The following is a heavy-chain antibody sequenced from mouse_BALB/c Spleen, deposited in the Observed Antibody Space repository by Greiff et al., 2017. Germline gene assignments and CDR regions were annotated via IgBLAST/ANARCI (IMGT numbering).Heavy chain of an antibody. Sequence: EVQGVESGGGLVKPGGSLKLSCAASGFAFSSYDMSWVRQTPEKRLEWVAYISSGGGSTYYPDTVKGRFTISRDNAKNTLYLQMSSLKSEDTAMYYCARHEGVLLRRRWYFDVWGAGTTVTVSS. J-gene: IGHJ1*01. CDR2: ISSGGGST. CDR1: GFAFSSYD. D-gene: IGHD1-2*01. CDR3: ARHEGVLLRRRWYFDV. V-gene: IGHV5-12-1*01.